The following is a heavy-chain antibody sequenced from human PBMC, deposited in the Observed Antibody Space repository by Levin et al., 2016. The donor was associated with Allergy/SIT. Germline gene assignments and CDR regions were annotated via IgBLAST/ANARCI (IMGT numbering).Heavy chain of an antibody. CDR3: SGGNCGDDCYYDY. Sequence: GGSLRLSCAASDFTFSNYGMHWVRQAPGKGLEWVSLLYSGGNSYYADSVKGRFTISRDNSKNTLYLQMNNLRVEDTAVYFCSGGNCGDDCYYDYWGQGTLVTVSS. CDR2: LYSGGNS. J-gene: IGHJ4*02. V-gene: IGHV3-53*01. D-gene: IGHD2-21*02. CDR1: DFTFSNYG.